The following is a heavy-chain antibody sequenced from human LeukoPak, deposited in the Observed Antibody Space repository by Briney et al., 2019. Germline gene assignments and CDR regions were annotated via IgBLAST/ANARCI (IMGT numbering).Heavy chain of an antibody. CDR1: GYTFTSYY. Sequence: ASVKVSCKASGYTFTSYYMHWVRQAPGQGLEWMGWINPNSGGTNYAQKFQGRVTMTRDTSISTAYMELSRLRSDDTAVYYCARDLKLRFLEWLGGFAYWGQGTLVTVSS. J-gene: IGHJ4*02. CDR2: INPNSGGT. V-gene: IGHV1-2*02. D-gene: IGHD3-3*01. CDR3: ARDLKLRFLEWLGGFAY.